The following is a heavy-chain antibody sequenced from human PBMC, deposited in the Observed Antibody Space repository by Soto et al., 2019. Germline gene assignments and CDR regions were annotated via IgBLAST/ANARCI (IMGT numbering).Heavy chain of an antibody. D-gene: IGHD4-17*01. CDR2: IYPGDSDA. CDR1: GYSFTSYW. CDR3: ARETTVTKDYYYGMDV. J-gene: IGHJ6*02. V-gene: IGHV5-51*01. Sequence: GESLKISCKGSGYSFTSYWIGWVRQMPGKGLEWMGIIYPGDSDARYSPSFQGQVTISADKSISTAYLQWSSLKASDTAMYYCARETTVTKDYYYGMDVWGQGTTVTVSS.